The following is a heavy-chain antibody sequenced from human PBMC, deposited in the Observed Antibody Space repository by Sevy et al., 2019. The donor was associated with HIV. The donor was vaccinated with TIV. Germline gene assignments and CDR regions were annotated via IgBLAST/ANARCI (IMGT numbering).Heavy chain of an antibody. CDR2: VWYDGINK. CDR1: GFTFSDYG. J-gene: IGHJ3*02. Sequence: GGSLRLSCTASGFTFSDYGMHWVRQAPGKGLEWVAVVWYDGINKYYGDSVKGRFTISRDNSKNTLYLQMNSLRAEDTAVYYCARDAPPGGCSGGSCYRPDDAFDIWGQGTMVTVSS. V-gene: IGHV3-33*01. CDR3: ARDAPPGGCSGGSCYRPDDAFDI. D-gene: IGHD2-15*01.